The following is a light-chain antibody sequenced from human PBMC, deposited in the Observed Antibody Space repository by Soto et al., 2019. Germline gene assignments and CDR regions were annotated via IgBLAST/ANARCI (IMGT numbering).Light chain of an antibody. CDR2: SNN. CDR3: SAWDVGPNVLV. V-gene: IGLV1-44*01. CDR1: SCIIGSNT. J-gene: IGLJ2*01. Sequence: QSVLTQPPSASGTPGQWVTISCTGSSCIIGSNTVNWYQQLPGTAPQLLIYSNNQRPSWVPARFSASKSGTSAALPTSALQPEEETDYYCSAWDVGPNVLVFGGGTKLTVL.